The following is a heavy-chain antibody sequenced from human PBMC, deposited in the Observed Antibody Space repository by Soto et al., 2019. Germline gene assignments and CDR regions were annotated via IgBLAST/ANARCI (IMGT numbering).Heavy chain of an antibody. Sequence: QVQLVQSGAEVKKPGASVKVSCKASGYTFTRSGISWVRQAPGQGLEWMGWISTYNGDTNYAQTFQGRVTMTTDTSRSTVYVERRSLRSDDAAVYYCAGEGVAPSSSNGMDAWGKGTPVTVSS. CDR1: GYTFTRSG. V-gene: IGHV1-18*01. J-gene: IGHJ6*04. CDR2: ISTYNGDT. D-gene: IGHD5-12*01. CDR3: AGEGVAPSSSNGMDA.